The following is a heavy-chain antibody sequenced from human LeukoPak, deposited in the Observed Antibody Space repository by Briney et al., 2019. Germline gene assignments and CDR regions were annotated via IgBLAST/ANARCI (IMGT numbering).Heavy chain of an antibody. Sequence: GGSLRLSCAASGFTFSSYAMSWVRQAPGKGLEWVSAISGSGGSTYYADSVKGRFTISRDNSKNTPYLQMNSLRAEDTAVYYCANSHRYCSGGSCHNFDYWGQGTLVTVSS. CDR2: ISGSGGST. CDR3: ANSHRYCSGGSCHNFDY. V-gene: IGHV3-23*01. J-gene: IGHJ4*02. CDR1: GFTFSSYA. D-gene: IGHD2-15*01.